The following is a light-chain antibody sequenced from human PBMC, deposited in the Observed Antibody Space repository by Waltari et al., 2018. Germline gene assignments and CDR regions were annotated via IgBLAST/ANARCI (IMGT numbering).Light chain of an antibody. CDR3: QSYDRSLSGSV. J-gene: IGLJ2*01. Sequence: QSVLTQPPSMSGAPEQTVTIPCSGTKSTPGPGDHVHWYRVPPGPPPQLLIFANKNRPSGVSDRFSASKSGASASLVISGLQAEDEADYYCQSYDRSLSGSVFGGGTKLSVL. V-gene: IGLV1-40*01. CDR1: KSTPGPGDH. CDR2: ANK.